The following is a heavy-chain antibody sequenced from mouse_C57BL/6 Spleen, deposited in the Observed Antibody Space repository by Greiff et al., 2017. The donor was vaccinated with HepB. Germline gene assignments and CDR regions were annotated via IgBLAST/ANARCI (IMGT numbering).Heavy chain of an antibody. D-gene: IGHD1-1*01. CDR1: GYAFSSYW. CDR2: IYPGDGDT. Sequence: QVQLKESGAELVKPGASVKISCKASGYAFSSYWMNWVKQRPGKGLEWIGQIYPGDGDTNYNGKFKGKATLTADKSSSTAYMQLSSLTSEDSAVYFCATNPHYYGSSPFDYWGQGTTLTVSS. CDR3: ATNPHYYGSSPFDY. J-gene: IGHJ2*01. V-gene: IGHV1-80*01.